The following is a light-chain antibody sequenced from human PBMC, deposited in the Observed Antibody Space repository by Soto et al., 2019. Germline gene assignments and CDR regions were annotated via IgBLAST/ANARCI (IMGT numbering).Light chain of an antibody. CDR2: AAS. CDR3: QQSFAIPKT. J-gene: IGKJ2*01. CDR1: QSITYY. V-gene: IGKV1-39*01. Sequence: DIQMTQSPSSMSASLGDGVNIXXRASQSITYYVNWYQQKPGGAPKLXIYAASNLQSGVPSRFSGSGSGTDFTLTISSLQLEDLATYYCQQSFAIPKTFGQGTKVDIK.